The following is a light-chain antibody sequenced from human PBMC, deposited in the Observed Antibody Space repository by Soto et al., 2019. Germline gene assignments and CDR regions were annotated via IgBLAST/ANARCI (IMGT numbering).Light chain of an antibody. Sequence: EIVLTQSPGTLSLSPGERATLSCRASQSVSSNYLAWYQQKPGQAPRLLIYGASSRATGIPDRFSGSGSGTDFTLTIRRLGPEDFAVYYCQQYGGSYPWTFGQGTKVDIK. CDR1: QSVSSNY. CDR2: GAS. J-gene: IGKJ1*01. CDR3: QQYGGSYPWT. V-gene: IGKV3-20*01.